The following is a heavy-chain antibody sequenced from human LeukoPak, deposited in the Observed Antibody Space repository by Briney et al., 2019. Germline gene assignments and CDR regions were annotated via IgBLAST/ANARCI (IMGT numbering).Heavy chain of an antibody. Sequence: GGSLRLSCAASGFTFSSYAMSWVRQAPGKGLEWVSSISGSNDNTYYADSVKDRFTISRDNSKNTLSLQMNSLRAEDTAVYYCARDNWGIDYWGQGALVTVSS. D-gene: IGHD3-16*01. CDR3: ARDNWGIDY. CDR1: GFTFSSYA. J-gene: IGHJ4*02. CDR2: ISGSNDNT. V-gene: IGHV3-23*01.